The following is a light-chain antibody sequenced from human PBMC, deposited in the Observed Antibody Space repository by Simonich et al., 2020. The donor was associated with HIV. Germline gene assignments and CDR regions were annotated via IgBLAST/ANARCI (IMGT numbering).Light chain of an antibody. J-gene: IGKJ1*01. Sequence: EIVLTQSPGTLSLSPGERATLSCRASQSGSSSYLSWYPQKPGLAPRLLIYGASTRATGIPPRFTRSGSGTEFTLTTNSLQSGDFAVYYCQHYNNWPPWTFGQGTKVEIK. CDR1: QSGSSSY. V-gene: IGKV3-15*01. CDR2: GAS. CDR3: QHYNNWPPWT.